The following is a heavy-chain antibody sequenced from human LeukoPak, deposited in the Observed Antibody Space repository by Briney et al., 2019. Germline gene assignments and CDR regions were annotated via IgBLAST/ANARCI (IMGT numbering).Heavy chain of an antibody. J-gene: IGHJ3*02. CDR3: ASQAVAGTYDAFDI. Sequence: ASVKVSCKASGYTFTSYDINWVRQATGQGLEWMGWMNPNSGNTGYAQKFQGRVTMTRNTSISTAYMELSSLRSEDTAAYYCASQAVAGTYDAFDIWGQGTMVTVSS. D-gene: IGHD6-19*01. V-gene: IGHV1-8*01. CDR1: GYTFTSYD. CDR2: MNPNSGNT.